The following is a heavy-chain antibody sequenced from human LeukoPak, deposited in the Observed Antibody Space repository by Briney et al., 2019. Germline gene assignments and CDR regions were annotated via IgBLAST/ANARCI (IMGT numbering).Heavy chain of an antibody. D-gene: IGHD7-27*01. V-gene: IGHV6-1*01. Sequence: PPQTLSLTCAISGDGLSVSSVVWNWVRQSPSRGLEWLGRTYKSKWHNDYAVSVKSRITISPDTSKNQFSLHLNSVTPEDTAVYYCARDADWGYDAYDIGGQGTMVTVSS. CDR3: ARDADWGYDAYDI. CDR1: GDGLSVSSVV. J-gene: IGHJ3*02. CDR2: TYKSKWHN.